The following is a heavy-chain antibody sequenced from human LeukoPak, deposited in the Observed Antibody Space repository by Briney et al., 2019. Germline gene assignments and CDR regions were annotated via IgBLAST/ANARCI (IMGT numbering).Heavy chain of an antibody. Sequence: GGSLRLSCATFGFTVSSKYMSWVRQAPGKGLEWVSILYSADNTNYADSVKGRITISRDNSKNTLYLQMNSLRAEDTAVYYCAKIGSMVQGIITDWGQGTLVTVSS. CDR3: AKIGSMVQGIITD. J-gene: IGHJ4*02. V-gene: IGHV3-53*01. CDR1: GFTVSSKY. D-gene: IGHD3-10*01. CDR2: LYSADNT.